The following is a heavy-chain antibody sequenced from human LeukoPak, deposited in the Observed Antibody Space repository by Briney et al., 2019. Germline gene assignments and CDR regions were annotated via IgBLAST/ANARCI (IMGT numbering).Heavy chain of an antibody. Sequence: PGGSLRLSCAASGFTVSNKYMTWVRQAPGKGLEWVSLIYNDGRTYYADSVKGRYTISRDNSKNTLYLQVNSLKTEDTAVYYCARDQKKTNRRGGYSYGLRLSAVDYWGQGTLVTVSS. V-gene: IGHV3-53*05. CDR3: ARDQKKTNRRGGYSYGLRLSAVDY. CDR2: IYNDGRT. J-gene: IGHJ4*02. D-gene: IGHD5-18*01. CDR1: GFTVSNKY.